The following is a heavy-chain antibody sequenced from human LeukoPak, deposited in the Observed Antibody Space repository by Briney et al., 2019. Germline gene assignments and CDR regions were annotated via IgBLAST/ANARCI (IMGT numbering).Heavy chain of an antibody. V-gene: IGHV3-48*01. CDR2: TSSSSDPI. CDR3: ARAHGGIPFDY. CDR1: GFTFSSYS. D-gene: IGHD4-23*01. J-gene: IGHJ4*02. Sequence: PGGSLRLSCAASGFTFSSYSMNWVRQAPGKGLEWVSYTSSSSDPIYYADSVRGRFTISRDSSKTSLYLKMNSLVAADTAVCYFARAHGGIPFDYWGQGTLVTVSS.